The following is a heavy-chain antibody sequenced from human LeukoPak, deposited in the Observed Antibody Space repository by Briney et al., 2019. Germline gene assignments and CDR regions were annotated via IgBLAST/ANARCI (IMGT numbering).Heavy chain of an antibody. D-gene: IGHD1-26*01. V-gene: IGHV3-9*01. J-gene: IGHJ4*02. CDR3: AKSISGFPSGSYSGGPFDH. Sequence: GRSLRLSCAASGFTFDDYAMHWARQAPGKGLEWVAGISWNSDTITYANSVKGRFTISRDNAKNSLYLQMNSLRAEDTALYYCAKSISGFPSGSYSGGPFDHWGQGARVTVSS. CDR2: ISWNSDTI. CDR1: GFTFDDYA.